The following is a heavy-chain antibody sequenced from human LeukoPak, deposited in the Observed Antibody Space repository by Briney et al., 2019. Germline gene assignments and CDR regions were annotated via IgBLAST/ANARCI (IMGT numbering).Heavy chain of an antibody. Sequence: ASVKVSCKASGYTFSTSYMHWVRQAPGQGLEWMGKINPSGGSTSSAQKFQGRLTMTMDTSTSTGYMELSSLSSEDTAVYYCAGDPRSWGQGTLVTVSS. CDR1: GYTFSTSY. J-gene: IGHJ5*02. CDR2: INPSGGST. CDR3: AGDPRS. V-gene: IGHV1-46*01.